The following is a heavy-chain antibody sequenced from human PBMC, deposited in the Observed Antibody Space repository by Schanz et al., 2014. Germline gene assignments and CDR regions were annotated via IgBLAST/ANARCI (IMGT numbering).Heavy chain of an antibody. D-gene: IGHD6-13*01. CDR3: ARDGVDAAAGGNY. V-gene: IGHV1-69*04. Sequence: VQLEQSGAEVKKPGSSVKVSCKASGGTFSSFGINWVRQAPGQGLEWMGRIIPILGIANYAQNFQGRVSITADKSTFTAYMDVSSLRSEDTAVYYCARDGVDAAAGGNYWGQGTLVTVSS. CDR2: IIPILGIA. CDR1: GGTFSSFG. J-gene: IGHJ4*02.